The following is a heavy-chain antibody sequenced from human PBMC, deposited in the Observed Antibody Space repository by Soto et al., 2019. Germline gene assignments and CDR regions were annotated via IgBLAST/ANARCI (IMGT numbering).Heavy chain of an antibody. J-gene: IGHJ6*02. D-gene: IGHD4-4*01. V-gene: IGHV4-30-4*08. Sequence: PSETLSLTCTVTGASIRGSYYFWSWIRQPPGEGLEWLGYVYSTGSTYYNPSLKSRISMSVDTSKNQFSLILSSVSAADTAVYYCARDGDGRMTTNPYYYNGMDVWGPGTTVTVSS. CDR1: GASIRGSYYF. CDR3: ARDGDGRMTTNPYYYNGMDV. CDR2: VYSTGST.